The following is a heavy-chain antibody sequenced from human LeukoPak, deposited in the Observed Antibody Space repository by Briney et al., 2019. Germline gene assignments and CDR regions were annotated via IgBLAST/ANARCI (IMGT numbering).Heavy chain of an antibody. CDR2: ISGGGDTT. V-gene: IGHV3-23*01. D-gene: IGHD3-10*01. CDR3: ARDTHYYGSGSPAFDI. J-gene: IGHJ3*02. Sequence: GGSLRLSCSASGFSFSSYTMTWVRQAPGKGPEWVSIISGGGDTTFYTDSVKGRFTISRDNSKNSLYLQMNSLRAEDTALYFCARDTHYYGSGSPAFDIWGQGTMVTVSS. CDR1: GFSFSSYT.